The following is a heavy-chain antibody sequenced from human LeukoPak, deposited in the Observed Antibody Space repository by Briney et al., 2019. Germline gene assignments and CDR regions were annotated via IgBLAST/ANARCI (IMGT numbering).Heavy chain of an antibody. V-gene: IGHV4-34*01. CDR3: ARGIVGARYNWFDP. CDR2: INHSGST. J-gene: IGHJ5*02. Sequence: SETLSLTCAVYGGSFSGYYWSWIRQPPGKGLEWIGEINHSGSTNYNPSLKSRVTMSVDTSKNQFSLKLSSVTAADTAVYYCARGIVGARYNWFDPWGQGTLVTVSS. CDR1: GGSFSGYY. D-gene: IGHD1-26*01.